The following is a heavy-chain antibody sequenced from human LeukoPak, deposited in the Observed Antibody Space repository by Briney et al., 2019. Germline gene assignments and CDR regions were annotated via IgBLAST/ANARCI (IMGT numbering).Heavy chain of an antibody. CDR2: INHSGST. CDR1: GGSFSGYY. V-gene: IGHV4-34*01. D-gene: IGHD4-17*01. Sequence: PSETLSLTCAVYGGSFSGYYWSWIRQPPGKGLEWIGEINHSGSTNYNPSLKSRVTISVDTSKSQFSLKLSSVTAADTAVYYCARVKVTTKNYYYYYYMDVWGKGTTVTVSS. J-gene: IGHJ6*03. CDR3: ARVKVTTKNYYYYYYMDV.